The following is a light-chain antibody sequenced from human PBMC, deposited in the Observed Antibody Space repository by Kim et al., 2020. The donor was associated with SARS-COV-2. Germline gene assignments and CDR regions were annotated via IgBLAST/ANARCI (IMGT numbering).Light chain of an antibody. CDR1: QSLLHSNGYNY. V-gene: IGKV2-28*01. Sequence: DIVMTQSPLSLPVTPGEPASISCRSSQSLLHSNGYNYLDWYLQKPGQSPQLLIYLGSNRASGVPDRFSGSGSGTDFTLKISRVEAEDVGVYYCMQALQTPLTFGGGTKVDIE. CDR3: MQALQTPLT. J-gene: IGKJ4*01. CDR2: LGS.